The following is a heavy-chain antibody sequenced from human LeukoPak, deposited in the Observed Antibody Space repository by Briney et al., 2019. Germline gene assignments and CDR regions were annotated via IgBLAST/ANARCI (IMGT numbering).Heavy chain of an antibody. CDR3: ARNGDIVVVVAAIDT. V-gene: IGHV3-7*01. J-gene: IGHJ4*02. CDR2: IKQDGSEK. Sequence: GGSLRLSCAASGFTFSSYWMSWVRQAPGRELEWVANIKQDGSEKYYVDSVKGRFTISRDNAKNSLYLQMNSLRAEDTAVYYCARNGDIVVVVAAIDTWGQGTLVTVSS. D-gene: IGHD2-15*01. CDR1: GFTFSSYW.